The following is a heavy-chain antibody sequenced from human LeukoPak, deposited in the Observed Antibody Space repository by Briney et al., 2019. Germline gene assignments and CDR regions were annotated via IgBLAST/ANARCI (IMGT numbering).Heavy chain of an antibody. D-gene: IGHD5-24*01. CDR1: GGSFSGYY. CDR3: ARDGYNSPLDY. V-gene: IGHV4-34*01. Sequence: SETLYLTCAVYGGSFSGYYWSWIRQPPGKGLEWIGEINHSGSTNYNPSLKSRVTISVDTSKNQFSLKLSSVTAADTAVYYCARDGYNSPLDYWGQGTLVTVSS. J-gene: IGHJ4*02. CDR2: INHSGST.